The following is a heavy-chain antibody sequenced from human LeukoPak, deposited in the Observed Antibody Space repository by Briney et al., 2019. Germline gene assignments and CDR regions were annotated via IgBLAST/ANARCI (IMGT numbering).Heavy chain of an antibody. CDR1: GGSISSGGYY. CDR2: IYYSGST. CDR3: ARDKSRARGVLYNWFDP. J-gene: IGHJ5*02. V-gene: IGHV4-31*03. D-gene: IGHD3-10*01. Sequence: SETLSLTCTVSGGSISSGGYYWSWIRQHPGQGLEWIGYIYYSGSTYYNPSLKSRVTISVDTSKNQFSLKLSSVTAADTAVYYCARDKSRARGVLYNWFDPWGQGTLVTVSS.